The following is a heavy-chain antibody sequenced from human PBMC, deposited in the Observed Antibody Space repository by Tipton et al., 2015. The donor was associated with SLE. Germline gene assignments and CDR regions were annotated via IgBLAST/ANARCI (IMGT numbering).Heavy chain of an antibody. Sequence: QLVQSGGGVVQPGTPLRLSCAASGFIFNKFGMHWVRQAPGKGLEWVAVIWYDGSNKYYADSVKGRFTISRDNSKNTLYLEMNNLRADDTAVYYCAKGGLGKTGSFFDHWGQGTLVTVSS. CDR2: IWYDGSNK. D-gene: IGHD1-1*01. J-gene: IGHJ4*02. CDR1: GFIFNKFG. CDR3: AKGGLGKTGSFFDH. V-gene: IGHV3-33*04.